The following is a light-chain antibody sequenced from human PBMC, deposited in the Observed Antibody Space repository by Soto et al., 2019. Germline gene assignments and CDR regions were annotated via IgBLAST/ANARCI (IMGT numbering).Light chain of an antibody. CDR2: VNN. Sequence: QSVLTQPPSASGTPGQRVTISCSGSSSNIGSHTVNWYQQVPGTAPRLLIYVNNQLPSGVPDRFSASKSGTSASLAISGLHSDDAADYYCAAWDDSLNGRYVFGTGTKLTVL. CDR3: AAWDDSLNGRYV. J-gene: IGLJ1*01. CDR1: SSNIGSHT. V-gene: IGLV1-44*01.